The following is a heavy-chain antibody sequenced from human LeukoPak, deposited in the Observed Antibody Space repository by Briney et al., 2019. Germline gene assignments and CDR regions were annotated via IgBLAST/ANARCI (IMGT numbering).Heavy chain of an antibody. V-gene: IGHV3-23*01. CDR2: ISGSGGST. Sequence: GGSLRLSCAASGFTFSSYAMSGVRQAPGKGLEWVSAISGSGGSTYYADSVKGRFTISRDNSKNTLYLQMNSLRAEDTAVYYCAKSVLLWFGELRDFYYFDYWGQGTLVTVSS. CDR3: AKSVLLWFGELRDFYYFDY. D-gene: IGHD3-10*01. CDR1: GFTFSSYA. J-gene: IGHJ4*02.